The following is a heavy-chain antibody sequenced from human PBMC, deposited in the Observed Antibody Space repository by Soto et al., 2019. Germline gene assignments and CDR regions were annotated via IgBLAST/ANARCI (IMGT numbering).Heavy chain of an antibody. CDR3: ARAAYYGSGSYYNVD. CDR1: GFTFSSYS. Sequence: GGSLRLSCAASGFTFSSYSMNWVRQAPGKGLEWVSYISSSSSTIYYADSVKGRFTISRDNAKNSLYLQMNSLRAEDTAVYYCARAAYYGSGSYYNVDWGQGTLVTVSS. CDR2: ISSSSSTI. J-gene: IGHJ4*02. D-gene: IGHD3-10*01. V-gene: IGHV3-48*01.